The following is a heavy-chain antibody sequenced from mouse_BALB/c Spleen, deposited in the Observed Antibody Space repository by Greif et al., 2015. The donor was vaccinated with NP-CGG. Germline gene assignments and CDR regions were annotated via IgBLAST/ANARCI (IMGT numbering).Heavy chain of an antibody. Sequence: EVNLVESGGDLGKPGGSLKLSCAASGFTFNSYGMSWVRQTPDKRLEWVATISSGGSYTYYPDSVKGRFTISRDNAKNTLYLQMSSLKSEDTAMYYCARPDVWGQGTTLTVSS. V-gene: IGHV5-6*01. J-gene: IGHJ2*01. CDR2: ISSGGSYT. CDR3: ARPDV. CDR1: GFTFNSYG.